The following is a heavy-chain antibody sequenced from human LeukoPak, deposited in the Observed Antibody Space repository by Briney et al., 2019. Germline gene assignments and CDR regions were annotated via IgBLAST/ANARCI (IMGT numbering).Heavy chain of an antibody. D-gene: IGHD3-22*01. Sequence: QPGGSLRLSCAASGFTFSSYSMNWVRQAPGKGLEWVSYISSSSSTIYYADSVKGRFTISRDNAKNSLYLQMNSLRAEDTAAYYCARGRSLRYDSSGYLGAFDIWGQGTMVTVSS. V-gene: IGHV3-48*01. CDR3: ARGRSLRYDSSGYLGAFDI. J-gene: IGHJ3*02. CDR2: ISSSSSTI. CDR1: GFTFSSYS.